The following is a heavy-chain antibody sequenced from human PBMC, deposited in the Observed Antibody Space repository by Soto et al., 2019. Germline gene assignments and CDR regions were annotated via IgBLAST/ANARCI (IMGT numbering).Heavy chain of an antibody. J-gene: IGHJ6*02. Sequence: QVQLVQSGAEVKKPGASVKVSCKASGYTFTSYDINWVRQATGQGLEWMGWMNPNSGNTGYAQKFQGRVTMTRNTSISTAYMELSSLRSEDTAVYYCARGYSMSSGNYYHGMDAWGQGTTVTVSS. V-gene: IGHV1-8*01. CDR1: GYTFTSYD. CDR3: ARGYSMSSGNYYHGMDA. CDR2: MNPNSGNT. D-gene: IGHD1-26*01.